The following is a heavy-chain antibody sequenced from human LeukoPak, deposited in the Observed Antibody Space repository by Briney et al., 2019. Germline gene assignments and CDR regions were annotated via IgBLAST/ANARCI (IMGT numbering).Heavy chain of an antibody. V-gene: IGHV3-23*01. D-gene: IGHD2-2*01. J-gene: IGHJ3*02. CDR1: GFTFSTYA. CDR3: AKVPADPSEPLPPHAFDI. CDR2: ISGSDDGT. Sequence: GGSLRLSCAASGFTFSTYAMSWVRQIPGKGLEWVSAISGSDDGTYYADSVKGRFTISRDNSKNTLYLQMNSLRAEDTAIYFCAKVPADPSEPLPPHAFDIWGQGTMVTVSS.